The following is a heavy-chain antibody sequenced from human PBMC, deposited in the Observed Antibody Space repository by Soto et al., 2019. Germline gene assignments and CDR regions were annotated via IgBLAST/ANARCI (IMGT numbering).Heavy chain of an antibody. CDR3: ARDLAAVPRAFDY. Sequence: SETLSLTCTVSGGSISSYFYIWVRQPPGKGLEWIGSVYYTGTTDYNPSLKSRVTISVDTSKTQFSLNLRSVTAADTAVYYCARDLAAVPRAFDYWGRGTMLTVYS. CDR2: VYYTGTT. CDR1: GGSISSYF. J-gene: IGHJ4*02. V-gene: IGHV4-59*01. D-gene: IGHD6-13*01.